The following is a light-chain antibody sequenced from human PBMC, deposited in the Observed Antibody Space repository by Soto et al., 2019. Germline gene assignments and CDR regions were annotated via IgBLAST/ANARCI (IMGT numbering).Light chain of an antibody. CDR2: GAS. Sequence: EIVMTQSPATLSVSPGERATLSRRAIQSVSSNLAWYQQKPGQAPRLLIYGASTRATGIPARFSGSGSGTEFTLTISRLEPEDFAVYYCQYYDKLAKAITFGQGTRLEIK. CDR3: QYYDKLAKAIT. V-gene: IGKV3-15*01. CDR1: QSVSSN. J-gene: IGKJ5*01.